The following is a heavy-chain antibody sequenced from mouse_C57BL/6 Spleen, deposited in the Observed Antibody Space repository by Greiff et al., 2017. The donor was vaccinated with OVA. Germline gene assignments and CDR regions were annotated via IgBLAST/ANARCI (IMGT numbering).Heavy chain of an antibody. V-gene: IGHV1-80*01. CDR1: GYAFSSYW. CDR3: SIKGTGVFDY. D-gene: IGHD4-1*01. CDR2: IYPGDGDT. J-gene: IGHJ2*01. Sequence: VKLMESGAELVKPGASVKISCKASGYAFSSYWMNWVKQRPGKGLEWSGQIYPGDGDTNYNGKLKGKATLTADKSSSTAYMQLCSLISADSAVYFCSIKGTGVFDYWGQGTTLTVSS.